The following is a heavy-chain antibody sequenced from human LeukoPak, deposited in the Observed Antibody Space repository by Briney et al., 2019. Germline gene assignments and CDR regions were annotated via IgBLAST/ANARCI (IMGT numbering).Heavy chain of an antibody. CDR2: ISGSGGTT. V-gene: IGHV3-23*01. CDR3: AKGGEYSSGWYTY. J-gene: IGHJ4*02. CDR1: GFTFSSYA. Sequence: GGSLRLSCAASGFTFSSYAMSWVRQAPGKGLEWVSGISGSGGTTYCADSVKGRFTISRDNSKNTLYLQMNSLRAEDTAVYYCAKGGEYSSGWYTYWGQGTLVTVSS. D-gene: IGHD6-19*01.